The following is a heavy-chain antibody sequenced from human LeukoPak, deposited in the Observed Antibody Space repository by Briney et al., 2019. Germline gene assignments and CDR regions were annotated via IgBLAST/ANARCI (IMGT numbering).Heavy chain of an antibody. D-gene: IGHD3-9*01. CDR3: ARGTFLTGYYIHYYYYMDV. Sequence: GASVKVSCKASGGTFSSYAISWVRQAPGQGLEWMGGIIPIFGTANYAQKFQGRVTITRNTSISTAYMELSSLRSEDTAVYYCARGTFLTGYYIHYYYYMDVWGKGTTVTVSS. CDR2: IIPIFGTA. CDR1: GGTFSSYA. V-gene: IGHV1-69*05. J-gene: IGHJ6*03.